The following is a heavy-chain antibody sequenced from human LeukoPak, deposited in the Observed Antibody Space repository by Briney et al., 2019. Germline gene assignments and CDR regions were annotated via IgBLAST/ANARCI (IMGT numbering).Heavy chain of an antibody. V-gene: IGHV3-30-3*01. Sequence: PGGSLRLSCAASGFTFSSYAMHWVRQAPGKGLEWVAVISYDGSNKYYADSVKGRFTISRDNSKNTLYLQMNGLRAEDTAVYYCARQGLYSSSWNDAFDIWGQGTMVTVSS. CDR3: ARQGLYSSSWNDAFDI. J-gene: IGHJ3*02. CDR1: GFTFSSYA. CDR2: ISYDGSNK. D-gene: IGHD6-13*01.